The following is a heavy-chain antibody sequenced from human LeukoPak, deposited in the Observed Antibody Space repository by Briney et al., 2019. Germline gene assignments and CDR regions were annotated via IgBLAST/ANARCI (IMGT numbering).Heavy chain of an antibody. Sequence: SETLSLTCTVSGGSISSYYWSWIRQPPGKGLEWIGYIYYSGSTNYNPSLKSRVTISVDTSKNQFSLKLSSVTAADTAVYYCARGARIRYCSSTSCYEPKRFDYWGQGTLVTVSS. CDR2: IYYSGST. V-gene: IGHV4-59*12. D-gene: IGHD2-2*01. J-gene: IGHJ4*02. CDR3: ARGARIRYCSSTSCYEPKRFDY. CDR1: GGSISSYY.